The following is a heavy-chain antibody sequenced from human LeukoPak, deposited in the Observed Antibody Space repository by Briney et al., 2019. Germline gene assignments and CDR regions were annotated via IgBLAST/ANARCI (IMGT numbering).Heavy chain of an antibody. CDR2: ITPIVDIA. Sequence: SVKVSCTASGGSFSNYAFSWVRQAPGQGLEWMGRITPIVDIATYIQKFQGRVTITANKFTSTAYMELSSLTSEDTAVYYCASGLGFCSGSDCTNLVKDYYYGMNVWGQGTTVTVSS. CDR1: GGSFSNYA. D-gene: IGHD2-15*01. CDR3: ASGLGFCSGSDCTNLVKDYYYGMNV. J-gene: IGHJ6*02. V-gene: IGHV1-69*04.